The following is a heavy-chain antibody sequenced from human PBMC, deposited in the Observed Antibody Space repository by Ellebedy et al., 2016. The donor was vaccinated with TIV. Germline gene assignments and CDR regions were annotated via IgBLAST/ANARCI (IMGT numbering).Heavy chain of an antibody. V-gene: IGHV3-48*02. CDR3: TLNWNDSPVGGMDV. D-gene: IGHD1-1*01. J-gene: IGHJ6*02. CDR2: ISSSSTTI. Sequence: GESLKISCAASGFPFSSYGIHWVRPAPGKGLEWVSYISSSSTTIYYADSVKGRFTISRDNAKNSLYLQMNSLRDEDTAVYYCTLNWNDSPVGGMDVWGQGTTVTVSS. CDR1: GFPFSSYG.